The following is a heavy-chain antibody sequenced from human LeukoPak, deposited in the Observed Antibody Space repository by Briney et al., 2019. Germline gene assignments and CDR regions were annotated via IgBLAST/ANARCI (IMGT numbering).Heavy chain of an antibody. V-gene: IGHV3-30-3*01. D-gene: IGHD1-26*01. Sequence: GGSLRLSCAASGFTFSSYAMHWVRQAPGKGLEWVAVISYDGSNKYYADSVKGRFTISRDNAKNSLYLQMNSLRAEDTAVYYCARDLNPLYSGSYYGSIDPWGQGTLVTVSS. CDR1: GFTFSSYA. J-gene: IGHJ5*02. CDR3: ARDLNPLYSGSYYGSIDP. CDR2: ISYDGSNK.